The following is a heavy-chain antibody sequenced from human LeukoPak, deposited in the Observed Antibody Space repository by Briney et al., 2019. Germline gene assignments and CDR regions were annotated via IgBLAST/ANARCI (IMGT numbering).Heavy chain of an antibody. CDR3: ARDLHLVEPLVNFDY. D-gene: IGHD2-2*01. V-gene: IGHV1-18*01. J-gene: IGHJ4*02. CDR1: GYTFSNHG. Sequence: ASVKVSCKASGYTFSNHGTSWVRQAPGQGLEWMGWISADNGNTNYAQKFQGRVTVTTDTSTSTAYMEMTSLRSDDTAVYYCARDLHLVEPLVNFDYWGQGTLVTVSS. CDR2: ISADNGNT.